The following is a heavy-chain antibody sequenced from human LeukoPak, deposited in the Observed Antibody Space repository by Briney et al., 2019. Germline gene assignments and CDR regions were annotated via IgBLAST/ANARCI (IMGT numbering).Heavy chain of an antibody. V-gene: IGHV4-4*09. CDR3: ARRTPGPQLDEYVAYFFDH. Sequence: SETLSLICIVSGGSITTYNWIWIRQTPGQALEWIGHIYSSGATKYNPSLKSRATILLDTSKNQLSPKLSSVSAADTAVYYCARRTPGPQLDEYVAYFFDHWGQGTQVTVSS. CDR1: GGSITTYN. CDR2: IYSSGAT. D-gene: IGHD2-2*01. J-gene: IGHJ4*02.